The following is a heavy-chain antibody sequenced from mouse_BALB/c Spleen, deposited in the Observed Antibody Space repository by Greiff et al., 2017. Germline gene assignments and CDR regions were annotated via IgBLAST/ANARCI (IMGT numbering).Heavy chain of an antibody. V-gene: IGHV5-17*02. CDR2: ISSGSSTI. J-gene: IGHJ2*01. CDR1: GFTFSSFG. CDR3: ARPTYYGNFYFDY. D-gene: IGHD2-10*01. Sequence: EVKLVESGGGLVQPGGSRKLSCAASGFTFSSFGMHWVRQAPEKGLEWVAYISSGSSTIYYADTVKGRFTISRDNPKNTLFLQMTSLRSEDTAMYYCARPTYYGNFYFDYWGQGTTLTVSS.